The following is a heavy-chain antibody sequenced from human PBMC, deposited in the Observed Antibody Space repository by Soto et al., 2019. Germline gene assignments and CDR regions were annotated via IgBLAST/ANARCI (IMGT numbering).Heavy chain of an antibody. Sequence: QVQLVQSGAEVKKPGSSVKVSCKASGGTFSSYAISWVRQAPGQGLEWMGGIIPIFGTANYAQKFQGRVTITADESTSTAYMELSSLRSEDTAVYYCARGDILTGYPPYKYGMDVWGQGTTVTVSS. CDR1: GGTFSSYA. V-gene: IGHV1-69*01. D-gene: IGHD3-9*01. CDR3: ARGDILTGYPPYKYGMDV. CDR2: IIPIFGTA. J-gene: IGHJ6*02.